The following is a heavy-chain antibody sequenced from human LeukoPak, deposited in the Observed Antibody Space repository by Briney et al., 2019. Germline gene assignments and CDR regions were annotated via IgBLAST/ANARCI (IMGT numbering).Heavy chain of an antibody. Sequence: GESLEISCKGSGSSFTSYWIGGGRQLPGKGLEWMGIIYPGDSDTRYSPSFQGQVTISADKSISTAYLQWSSLKASDTAMYYCARMRIAAAGTFGYWGQGTLVTVSS. CDR2: IYPGDSDT. CDR1: GSSFTSYW. J-gene: IGHJ4*02. V-gene: IGHV5-51*01. CDR3: ARMRIAAAGTFGY. D-gene: IGHD6-13*01.